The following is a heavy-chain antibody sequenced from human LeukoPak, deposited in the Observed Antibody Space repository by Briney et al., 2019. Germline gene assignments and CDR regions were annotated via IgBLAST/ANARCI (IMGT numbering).Heavy chain of an antibody. CDR1: GDSISGSSDY. V-gene: IGHV4-39*07. Sequence: PSETLSLTCTVSGDSISGSSDYWGWIRQPPGKGLEWIGSIYYSGSTYYNPSLKSRVTISVDTSKNQFSLKLSSVIAADTAVYYCARAHYYGSGSYSDAFDIWGQGTMVTVPS. CDR2: IYYSGST. J-gene: IGHJ3*02. D-gene: IGHD3-10*01. CDR3: ARAHYYGSGSYSDAFDI.